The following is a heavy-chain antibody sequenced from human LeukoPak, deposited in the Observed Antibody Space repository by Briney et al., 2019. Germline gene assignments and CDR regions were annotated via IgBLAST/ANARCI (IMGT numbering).Heavy chain of an antibody. V-gene: IGHV4-34*01. D-gene: IGHD1-7*01. CDR3: ARVEELLRLFDP. Sequence: SETLSLTCAVYGGSFSGYYWSWIRQPPGKGLERIGEINHSGSTNYNPSLKSRVTISVDTSKNQFSLKLSSVTAADTAVYYCARVEELLRLFDPWGQGTLVTVSS. J-gene: IGHJ5*02. CDR1: GGSFSGYY. CDR2: INHSGST.